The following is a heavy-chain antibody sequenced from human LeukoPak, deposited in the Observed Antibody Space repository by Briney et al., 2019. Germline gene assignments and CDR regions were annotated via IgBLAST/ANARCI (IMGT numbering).Heavy chain of an antibody. V-gene: IGHV4-59*11. CDR1: GGSISSHY. Sequence: SETLSLTCTVSGGSISSHYWSWIRQPPGKGLEWIAYLFDSVNTKDNPSLQSRLALSADTSRNQFSLRLSSVTAADTAVYYCATIKRGSIFGYFDFWGQGIKVTVSS. D-gene: IGHD5-18*01. CDR2: LFDSVNT. J-gene: IGHJ4*02. CDR3: ATIKRGSIFGYFDF.